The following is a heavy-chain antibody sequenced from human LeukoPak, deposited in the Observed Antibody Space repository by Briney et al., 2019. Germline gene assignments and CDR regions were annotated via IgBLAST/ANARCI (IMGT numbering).Heavy chain of an antibody. CDR3: ARDYCSGGSCYSDY. J-gene: IGHJ4*02. CDR2: IYTSGST. D-gene: IGHD2-15*01. CDR1: GGSISSGSYY. V-gene: IGHV4-61*02. Sequence: SETLSLTCTVSGGSISSGSYYWSWIRQPAGKGLEWIGRIYTSGSTNYNPSLKSRVTISVDTSKNQFSLKLSSVTAADTAVYYCARDYCSGGSCYSDYWGQGTLVTVSS.